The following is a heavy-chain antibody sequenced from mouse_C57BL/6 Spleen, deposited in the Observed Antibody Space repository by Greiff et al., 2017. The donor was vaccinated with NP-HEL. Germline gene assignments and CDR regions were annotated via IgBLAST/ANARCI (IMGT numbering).Heavy chain of an antibody. CDR2: IDPSDSYT. J-gene: IGHJ1*03. Sequence: QVQLQQPGAELVMPGASVKLSCKASGYTFTSYWMHWVKQRPGQGLEWIGEIDPSDSYTNYNQKFKGKSTLTVDKSSSTAYMQLSSLTSEDSAVYSGARYYGSSYVGYFDVWGTGTTVTVSS. CDR3: ARYYGSSYVGYFDV. D-gene: IGHD1-1*01. CDR1: GYTFTSYW. V-gene: IGHV1-69*01.